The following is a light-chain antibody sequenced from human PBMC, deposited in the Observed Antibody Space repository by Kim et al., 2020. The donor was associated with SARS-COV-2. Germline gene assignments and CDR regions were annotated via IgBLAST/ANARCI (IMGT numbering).Light chain of an antibody. V-gene: IGKV1-27*01. CDR1: QGISND. Sequence: DIQMTQSPSFLSASVGDRVTITCRASQGISNDLAWYQQRPGKVPELLISAASTLQSGVPSRFSGSGFGTDFTLTISSLQPEDVATYYCQKYNSVTFTFGPGTKVDIK. CDR2: AAS. J-gene: IGKJ3*01. CDR3: QKYNSVTFT.